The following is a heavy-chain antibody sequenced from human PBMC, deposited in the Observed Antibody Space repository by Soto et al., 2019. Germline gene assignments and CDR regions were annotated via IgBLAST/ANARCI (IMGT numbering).Heavy chain of an antibody. CDR2: IYPGDSDT. CDR3: ARHPVLMVQGTYYYYYYSMDV. J-gene: IGHJ6*01. Sequence: PGESLKISCKGSGYSFTSYWIGWVRQMPGKGLEWMGIIYPGDSDTRYSPSFQGQVTISADKSISTAYLQWSSLKASDTAMYYCARHPVLMVQGTYYYYYYSMDVWGQATTVTVSS. D-gene: IGHD2-8*01. CDR1: GYSFTSYW. V-gene: IGHV5-51*01.